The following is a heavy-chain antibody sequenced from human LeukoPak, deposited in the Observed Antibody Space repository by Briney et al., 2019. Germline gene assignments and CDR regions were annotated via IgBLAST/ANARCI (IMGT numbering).Heavy chain of an antibody. CDR2: ISSDGSIT. CDR3: AKKGYYDGSGYYMYYFDH. J-gene: IGHJ4*02. CDR1: GFTFSTYW. V-gene: IGHV3-74*01. Sequence: GGSLRLSCAASGFTFSTYWMHWVRQAPGKGLVWVSRISSDGSITGYADSVKGRFTISRDNAKNTLYLQMDSLRAEDTAVYYCAKKGYYDGSGYYMYYFDHWGQGTLVTVSS. D-gene: IGHD3-22*01.